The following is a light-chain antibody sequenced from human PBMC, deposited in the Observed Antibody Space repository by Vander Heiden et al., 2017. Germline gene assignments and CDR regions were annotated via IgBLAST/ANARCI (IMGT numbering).Light chain of an antibody. V-gene: IGKV3-15*01. CDR2: GAS. CDR3: QQYNNLPPALT. Sequence: IAMTQSPATLAVSPGVRATLPCSASQSVSSNLAWYQQKPGQAPRLLIYGASTRATGIPARFSGSGSGTEFTLTISSLQSEDFAVYYCQQYNNLPPALTFGEGTKVEIK. CDR1: QSVSSN. J-gene: IGKJ4*01.